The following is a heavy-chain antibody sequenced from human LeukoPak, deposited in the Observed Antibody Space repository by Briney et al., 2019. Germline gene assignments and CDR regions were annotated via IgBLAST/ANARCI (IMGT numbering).Heavy chain of an antibody. D-gene: IGHD3-22*01. CDR1: GFTFSNYG. CDR3: AKGLPYYYDSSGYYLRKNWIDP. V-gene: IGHV3-30*02. CDR2: IRYDGSNK. Sequence: PGGSLRLSCAASGFTFSNYGMHWVRQAPGKGLEWVAFIRYDGSNKYYADSVKGRFTISRDNSKNTLYLQMNSLRVEDTAVYYCAKGLPYYYDSSGYYLRKNWIDPWGQGTLVTVSS. J-gene: IGHJ5*02.